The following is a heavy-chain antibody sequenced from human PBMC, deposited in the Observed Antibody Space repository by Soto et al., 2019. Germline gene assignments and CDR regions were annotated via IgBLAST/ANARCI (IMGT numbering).Heavy chain of an antibody. V-gene: IGHV4-31*03. CDR3: AREEPNYYGSGSYYVDY. CDR2: IYYSGNT. CDR1: GGSISSGGYY. Sequence: SETLSLTCTVSGGSISSGGYYWSWIRQHPGKGLEWIGYIYYSGNTYYNPSLKSRVTISVDTSKSQFSLELTSVTAADTAVYYCAREEPNYYGSGSYYVDYWGQGTLVT. D-gene: IGHD3-10*01. J-gene: IGHJ4*02.